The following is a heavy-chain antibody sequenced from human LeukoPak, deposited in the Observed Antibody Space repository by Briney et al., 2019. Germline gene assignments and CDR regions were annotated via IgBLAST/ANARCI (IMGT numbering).Heavy chain of an antibody. CDR1: GFTFSSYS. CDR2: ISSSSSYI. CDR3: ARGYYDSSGYKGMDV. V-gene: IGHV3-21*06. Sequence: PGGSLRLSCAASGFTFSSYSMNWVRQAPGKGLEWVSSISSSSSYIYYADSVKGRFAISRDNAKNSLYLQMNSLRAEDTAVYYCARGYYDSSGYKGMDVWGQGTTVTVSS. J-gene: IGHJ6*02. D-gene: IGHD3-22*01.